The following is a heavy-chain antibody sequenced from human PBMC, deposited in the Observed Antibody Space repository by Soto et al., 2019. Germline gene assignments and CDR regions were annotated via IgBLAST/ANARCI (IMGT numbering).Heavy chain of an antibody. J-gene: IGHJ6*02. Sequence: SGPTLVNPTQTLTLTCTFSGFSLSTSGMCVSWIRQPPGKALEWLALIDWDDDKYYSTSLKTRLTISKDTSKNQVVLTMTNMDSVDTATYYCSRIPAIAAAGIYYYYGMDVWGQGTTVTVSS. CDR1: GFSLSTSGMC. CDR3: SRIPAIAAAGIYYYYGMDV. CDR2: IDWDDDK. D-gene: IGHD6-13*01. V-gene: IGHV2-70*13.